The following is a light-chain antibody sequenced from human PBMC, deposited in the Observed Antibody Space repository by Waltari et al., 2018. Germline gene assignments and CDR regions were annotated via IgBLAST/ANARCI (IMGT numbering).Light chain of an antibody. J-gene: IGLJ2*01. Sequence: QSALTQPPSASGSPGQSVTISCTGTGSDVGAYQYVSCYQQHPGKAPKLLIYEVSKRASGVPDRFSGSKSGNTASLTVSGLQAEDEADYYCASRGASKVFGGGTKLTVL. CDR2: EVS. CDR1: GSDVGAYQY. CDR3: ASRGASKV. V-gene: IGLV2-8*01.